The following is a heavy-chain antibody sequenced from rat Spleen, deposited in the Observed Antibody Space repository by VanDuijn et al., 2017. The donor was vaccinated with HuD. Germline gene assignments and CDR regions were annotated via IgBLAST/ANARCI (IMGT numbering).Heavy chain of an antibody. CDR3: TRPISGMYTTDYYY. Sequence: EVQLVESNGGLVEPGRSLKLSCAASGFIFSDHYVAWIRQAPGKGLEWVASITNTGGSTYYPDSVKGRFTISRDNAKSTLYLQMNSLRSEDTATYYCTRPISGMYTTDYYYWGQGVMVTVSS. V-gene: IGHV5-31*01. CDR2: ITNTGGST. CDR1: GFIFSDHY. D-gene: IGHD1-6*01. J-gene: IGHJ2*01.